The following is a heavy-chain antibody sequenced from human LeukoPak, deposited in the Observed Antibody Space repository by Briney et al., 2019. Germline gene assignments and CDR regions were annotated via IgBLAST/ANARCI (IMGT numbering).Heavy chain of an antibody. D-gene: IGHD3-10*01. CDR2: LRGNDET. CDR3: ARASWVSDPDAVR. J-gene: IGHJ4*02. V-gene: IGHV3-23*01. CDR1: GISFRNYA. Sequence: GGSLRLSSAASGISFRNYAMSWVRQAPARGPEWVSSLRGNDETFYADSVKGRFTLSRDDSRNTVYLQLNNLRVEDTAIYYCARASWVSDPDAVRWGQGTQVTVSS.